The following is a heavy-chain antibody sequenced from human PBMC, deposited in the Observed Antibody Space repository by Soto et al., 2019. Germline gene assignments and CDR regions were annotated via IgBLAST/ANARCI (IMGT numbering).Heavy chain of an antibody. Sequence: EVQLVESGGGLIQPGGSLRLSCAASGFTVSSNYMSWVRQAPGKGLEWVSVIYSGGSTYYADSVKGRFTISRDNSTNTLYLQMNSLRAEDTAVYYCARDRVTPFRGYYYYGMDVWGQGTTVTVSS. D-gene: IGHD4-4*01. J-gene: IGHJ6*02. CDR3: ARDRVTPFRGYYYYGMDV. CDR1: GFTVSSNY. V-gene: IGHV3-53*01. CDR2: IYSGGST.